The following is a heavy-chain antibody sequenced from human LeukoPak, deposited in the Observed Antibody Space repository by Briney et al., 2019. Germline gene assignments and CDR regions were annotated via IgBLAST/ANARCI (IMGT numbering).Heavy chain of an antibody. J-gene: IGHJ5*02. CDR2: IYYSGST. Sequence: SETLSLTCAVYGGSFSGYYWSWIRQPPGKGVEWIGYIYYSGSTNYNPSLKSRVTISVDTSKNQFSLKLSSVTAADTAVYYCARDPGYRSSWYWFDPWGQGTLVTVSS. D-gene: IGHD6-13*01. V-gene: IGHV4-59*01. CDR1: GGSFSGYY. CDR3: ARDPGYRSSWYWFDP.